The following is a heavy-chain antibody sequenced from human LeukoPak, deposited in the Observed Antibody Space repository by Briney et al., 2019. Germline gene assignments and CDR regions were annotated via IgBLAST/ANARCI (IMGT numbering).Heavy chain of an antibody. CDR1: GYTFPAYY. V-gene: IGHV1-2*02. CDR3: ARDQAAAGLNNFDY. CDR2: INPNRGGT. J-gene: IGHJ4*02. Sequence: ASVKVSCKACGYTFPAYYIHWLRQAPGQGLEWMGWINPNRGGTNYAQMFQGRVTMTRDTSISTAYMELRRLRSDDTAVYYCARDQAAAGLNNFDYWGQGTLVTVSS. D-gene: IGHD6-13*01.